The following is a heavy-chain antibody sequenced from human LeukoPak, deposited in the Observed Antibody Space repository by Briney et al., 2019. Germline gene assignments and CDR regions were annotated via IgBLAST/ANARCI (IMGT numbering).Heavy chain of an antibody. D-gene: IGHD1-26*01. CDR1: GFTFSSYG. Sequence: GGSLRLSCAASGFTFSSYGMHWVRQAPGKGLEWVAVIWYDGSNKYYADSVKGRFTISRDNSKNTPYLQMNSLRAEDTAVYYCARDSAASGIYFPNYWGQGTLVTVSS. V-gene: IGHV3-33*01. J-gene: IGHJ4*02. CDR2: IWYDGSNK. CDR3: ARDSAASGIYFPNY.